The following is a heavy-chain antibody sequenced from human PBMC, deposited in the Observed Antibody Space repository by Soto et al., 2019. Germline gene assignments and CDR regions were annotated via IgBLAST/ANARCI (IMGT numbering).Heavy chain of an antibody. CDR3: ARGPHPGTTSYYFDY. Sequence: ASVKVSCKASGGTFSSYSISWVRQAPGQGLEWMGGIIPIFGTANYAQKFQGRVTITADESTSTAYMELSSLRSEDTAVYYCARGPHPGTTSYYFDYWGQGTLVTVSS. V-gene: IGHV1-69*13. D-gene: IGHD1-7*01. CDR1: GGTFSSYS. CDR2: IIPIFGTA. J-gene: IGHJ4*02.